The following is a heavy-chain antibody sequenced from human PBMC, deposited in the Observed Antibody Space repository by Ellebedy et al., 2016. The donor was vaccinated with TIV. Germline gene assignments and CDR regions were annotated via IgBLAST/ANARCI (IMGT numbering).Heavy chain of an antibody. CDR2: IIPILGIA. CDR3: ARDSGAYCGGDCYNIDY. D-gene: IGHD2-21*02. V-gene: IGHV1-69*04. CDR1: GYTFTSYG. Sequence: AASVKVSCKASGYTFTSYGISWVRQAPGQGLEWMGRIIPILGIANYAQKVQGRVTITADKSTSTAYMELSSLRSEDTAVYYCARDSGAYCGGDCYNIDYWGQGTLVTVSS. J-gene: IGHJ4*02.